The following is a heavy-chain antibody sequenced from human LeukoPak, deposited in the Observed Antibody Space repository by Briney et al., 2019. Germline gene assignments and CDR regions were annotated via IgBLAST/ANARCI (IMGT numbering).Heavy chain of an antibody. Sequence: GGSLRLSCAASGFTVSSNYMSWVRQAPGRGLEWVSVIYSGGSTYYADSVKGRFSVYRDNSNNTLYLQMNSLKTEDTAVYSCANFDGDSQAFHIWGQGTMVTVSS. CDR2: IYSGGST. J-gene: IGHJ3*02. CDR1: GFTVSSNY. CDR3: ANFDGDSQAFHI. D-gene: IGHD3-9*01. V-gene: IGHV3-53*05.